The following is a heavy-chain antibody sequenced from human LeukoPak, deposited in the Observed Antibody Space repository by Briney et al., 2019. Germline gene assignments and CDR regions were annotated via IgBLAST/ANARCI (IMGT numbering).Heavy chain of an antibody. CDR2: IYSGGST. D-gene: IGHD2-8*01. CDR1: GFTVSSNY. Sequence: GSLILSCAASGFTVSSNYMSWVRQAPGKGLEWVSVIYSGGSTYYADSVKGRFTISRDNSKNTLYLQMNSLRAEDTAVYYCARGMGSPNYFDYWGQGTLVTVSS. CDR3: ARGMGSPNYFDY. V-gene: IGHV3-53*01. J-gene: IGHJ4*02.